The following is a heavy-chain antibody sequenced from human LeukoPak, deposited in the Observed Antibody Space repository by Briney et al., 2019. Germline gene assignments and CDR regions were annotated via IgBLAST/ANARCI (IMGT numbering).Heavy chain of an antibody. CDR1: GYSISSGYY. Sequence: PSETLSLTCTVSGYSISSGYYWGWIRQPPGKGLEWIGSIYHSGSVYFNPSLKSRVTISVDTSNNQFSLKLSSVTAADTAVYYCASITVTTDYWGQGTLVTVSS. J-gene: IGHJ4*02. D-gene: IGHD4-17*01. V-gene: IGHV4-38-2*02. CDR3: ASITVTTDY. CDR2: IYHSGSV.